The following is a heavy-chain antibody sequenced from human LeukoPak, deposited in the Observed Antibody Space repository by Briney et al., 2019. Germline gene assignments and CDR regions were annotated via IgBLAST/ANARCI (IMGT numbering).Heavy chain of an antibody. D-gene: IGHD3-16*02. CDR2: ISAYNGNT. J-gene: IGHJ4*02. Sequence: AASVKVSCKASGYTFTSYGISWVRQAPGQGLEWMGWISAYNGNTNYAQKLQGRVTMTTDTSTSTAYMELRSLRSDDTAVYYCARDRSIMITFGGVIVIGYWGQGTLATVSS. V-gene: IGHV1-18*01. CDR3: ARDRSIMITFGGVIVIGY. CDR1: GYTFTSYG.